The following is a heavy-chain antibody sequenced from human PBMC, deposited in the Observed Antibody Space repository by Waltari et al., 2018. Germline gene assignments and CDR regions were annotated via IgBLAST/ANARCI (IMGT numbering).Heavy chain of an antibody. CDR1: GGTFSSYA. D-gene: IGHD5-12*01. CDR3: ARVGGVGMATIISWFDP. CDR2: IIPIFGTA. Sequence: QVQLVQSGAEVKKPGSSVKVSCKASGGTFSSYAISWVRQAPGQGLEWMGGIIPIFGTANYAQKFQGRVTITADESTSTAYMELSSLRSEDTAVYYWARVGGVGMATIISWFDPWGQGTLVTVSS. J-gene: IGHJ5*02. V-gene: IGHV1-69*12.